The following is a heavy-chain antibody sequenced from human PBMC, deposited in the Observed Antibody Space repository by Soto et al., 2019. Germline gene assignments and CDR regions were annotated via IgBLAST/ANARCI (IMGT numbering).Heavy chain of an antibody. Sequence: SLRLSCVASGFTFDTYGIHWVRQAPGKGLQWVALISYEGSNTYYADSVRGRFAISRDNSKNTLYLQINALRPEDRGVYYCARVTPGNNLYYFSGLDVWGQGTPVT. CDR1: GFTFDTYG. D-gene: IGHD1-1*01. V-gene: IGHV3-30*09. CDR2: ISYEGSNT. J-gene: IGHJ6*02. CDR3: ARVTPGNNLYYFSGLDV.